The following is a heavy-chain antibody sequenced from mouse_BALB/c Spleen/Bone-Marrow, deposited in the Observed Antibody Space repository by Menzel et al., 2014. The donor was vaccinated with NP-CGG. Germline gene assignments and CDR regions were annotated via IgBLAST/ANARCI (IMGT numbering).Heavy chain of an antibody. CDR2: IWAGGST. J-gene: IGHJ4*01. V-gene: IGHV2-9*02. Sequence: VAXXQSLSITCTVSGFSLTNYGFHWVRQPPGKGLEWLGVIWAGGSTNYNSALMSRLSISKDNSKSQVFLKMISLQTDDTAMYYCARVTSSAVGAMDYWGQGTSVTVSS. CDR1: GFSLTNYG. CDR3: ARVTSSAVGAMDY. D-gene: IGHD3-2*02.